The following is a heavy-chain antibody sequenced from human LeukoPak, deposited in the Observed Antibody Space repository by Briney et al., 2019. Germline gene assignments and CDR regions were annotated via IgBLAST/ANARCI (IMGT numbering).Heavy chain of an antibody. D-gene: IGHD3-10*01. CDR3: ARELHYGSGTSFDY. Sequence: SXXVSCKASGYTFSNFGITWGRQAPGQGLEWMGWISAYLGNTNYAQKFQGRVTMTTHTSTSTAYLELRSLSSADTAVYYGARELHYGSGTSFDYWGQGSLVTVSS. V-gene: IGHV1-18*01. CDR2: ISAYLGNT. CDR1: GYTFSNFG. J-gene: IGHJ4*02.